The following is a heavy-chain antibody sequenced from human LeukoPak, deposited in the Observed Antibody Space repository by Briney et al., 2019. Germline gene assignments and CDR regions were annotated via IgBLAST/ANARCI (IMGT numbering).Heavy chain of an antibody. J-gene: IGHJ4*02. V-gene: IGHV3-30*04. CDR2: ISYDGSNK. CDR1: GFTFSSYS. CDR3: ARGYSSAWTDPFDY. D-gene: IGHD6-19*01. Sequence: GRSLRLSCAASGFTFSSYSMHWVRQAPGKGLEWVAVISYDGSNKYYADSVKGRFTISRDHSKNTLYLQMNSLRGEDTAVYYCARGYSSAWTDPFDYWGQGTLVSVSS.